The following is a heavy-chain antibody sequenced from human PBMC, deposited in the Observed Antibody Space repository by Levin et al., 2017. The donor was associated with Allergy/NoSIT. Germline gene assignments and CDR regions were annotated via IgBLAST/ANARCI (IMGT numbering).Heavy chain of an antibody. D-gene: IGHD3-3*01. Sequence: GALRLSCAVSGFTFSSYWMYWVRQAPGKGLVWVSHISTDGSSTSYADSVKGRFTISRDNAKRTLYLQMNSLRAEDTAVYYCARVGYYPLFDYWGQGTLVTVSS. CDR1: GFTFSSYW. CDR3: ARVGYYPLFDY. V-gene: IGHV3-74*01. J-gene: IGHJ4*02. CDR2: ISTDGSST.